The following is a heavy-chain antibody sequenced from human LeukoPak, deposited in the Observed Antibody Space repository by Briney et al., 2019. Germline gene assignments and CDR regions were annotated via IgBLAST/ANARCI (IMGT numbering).Heavy chain of an antibody. V-gene: IGHV4-31*03. CDR1: GGSINSAGYY. CDR2: ISYSGSS. J-gene: IGHJ4*02. CDR3: ARQIGYCGDTRCYAIDFDY. D-gene: IGHD2-2*01. Sequence: SQTLSLTCTVSGGSINSAGYYWSWIRQHPGKGLEWIGYISYSGSSYYNPSLKSRLTMSTDTSKNQFSLRLSPVTAADTAIYYCARQIGYCGDTRCYAIDFDYWGKGILVTVSS.